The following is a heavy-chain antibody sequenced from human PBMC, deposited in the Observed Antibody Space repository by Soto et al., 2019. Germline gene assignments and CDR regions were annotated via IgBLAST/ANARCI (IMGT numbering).Heavy chain of an antibody. V-gene: IGHV4-59*01. J-gene: IGHJ4*02. D-gene: IGHD3-9*01. Sequence: SETLSLTCTVSGDSIRPYYWTWIRQPPGKGLEWIGYIYYSGSVSYKSSLKSRVTMSVDTSKNQFSLRLNSVTAADTAVYYCARVTYDSLTAYSYYFDYWGQGTLVTVSS. CDR1: GDSIRPYY. CDR2: IYYSGSV. CDR3: ARVTYDSLTAYSYYFDY.